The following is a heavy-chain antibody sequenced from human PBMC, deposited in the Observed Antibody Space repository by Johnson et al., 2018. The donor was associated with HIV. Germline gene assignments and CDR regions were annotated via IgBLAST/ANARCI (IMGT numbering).Heavy chain of an antibody. CDR3: ARDSLETSDGAFDI. CDR2: ISSNGGST. J-gene: IGHJ3*02. Sequence: VQLVESGGGLVQPGGSLRLSCAASGFTFSSYAMHWVRQAPGKGLEYVSVISSNGGSTYYANSVKGRFTISRDNSKNTLYLQMGSLRAEDMAVYYCARDSLETSDGAFDIWGQGTLVTVSS. V-gene: IGHV3-64*01. D-gene: IGHD1-1*01. CDR1: GFTFSSYA.